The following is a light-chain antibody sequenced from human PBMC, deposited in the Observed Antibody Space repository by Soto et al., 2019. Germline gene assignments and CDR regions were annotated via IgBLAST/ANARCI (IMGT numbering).Light chain of an antibody. CDR3: QQFASWT. V-gene: IGKV3-20*01. J-gene: IGKJ1*01. Sequence: EIVLTQSPGTLSVSPGERATLSCRASQSLNSNHLAWYQQKPGQAPSLLIYAASSRATGIPDRFSGSGSGTDFTLTISGLKPEDSAIYYCQQFASWTFGQGTNVEI. CDR2: AAS. CDR1: QSLNSNH.